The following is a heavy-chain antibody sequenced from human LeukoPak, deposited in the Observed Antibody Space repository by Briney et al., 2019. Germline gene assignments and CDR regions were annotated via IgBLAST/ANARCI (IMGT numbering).Heavy chain of an antibody. J-gene: IGHJ4*02. V-gene: IGHV3-23*01. CDR1: GFTFSSYA. Sequence: GGSLRLSCAASGFTFSSYAMSWVRQAPGKGLEWVSFISPSGDRTSNADSVEGRFTISRDNTRNTLYLQMNSLRDEDTGVYYCAITHGYYVWVQWGQGTLVTVSS. CDR3: AITHGYYVWVQ. CDR2: ISPSGDRT. D-gene: IGHD3-3*01.